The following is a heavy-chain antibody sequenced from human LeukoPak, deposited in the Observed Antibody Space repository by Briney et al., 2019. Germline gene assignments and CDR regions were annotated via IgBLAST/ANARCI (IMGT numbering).Heavy chain of an antibody. J-gene: IGHJ4*02. CDR3: ASRPELAARPDVYYFDY. Sequence: EASVKVSCKASGGTFSSYAISWVRQAPGQGLEWMGGIIPIFGTANYAQKFQGRVTITAGESTSTAYMELSSLRSEDTAVYYCASRPELAARPDVYYFDYWGQGTLVTVSS. CDR1: GGTFSSYA. V-gene: IGHV1-69*13. D-gene: IGHD6-6*01. CDR2: IIPIFGTA.